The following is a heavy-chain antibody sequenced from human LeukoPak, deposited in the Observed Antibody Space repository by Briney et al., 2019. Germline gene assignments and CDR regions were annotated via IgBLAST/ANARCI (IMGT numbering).Heavy chain of an antibody. CDR2: ISNSGTTI. CDR3: ARHARVAGFDY. CDR1: RFTFSDFY. V-gene: IGHV3-11*04. Sequence: GGSLRLSCAAPRFTFSDFYMSWIRQAPGKGLEWISYISNSGTTIYYADSVKGRFTISRDNAKNSLYLQMNSLRAEDTAVYYCARHARVAGFDYWGLGTLVRLL. D-gene: IGHD6-19*01. J-gene: IGHJ4*02.